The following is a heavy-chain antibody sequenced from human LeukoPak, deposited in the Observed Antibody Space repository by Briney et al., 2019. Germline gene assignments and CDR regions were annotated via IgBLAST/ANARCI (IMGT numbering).Heavy chain of an antibody. Sequence: SETLSFTCTVSGGSISISNYYWGWIRQPPGRGLEWFGSIYYSGSTYYNPSLKSRVTISVDTSKNQFSLKLSSVTAADTAVYYCARQGTTSPQHYFYYYGMDVWGQGTTVTVSS. CDR1: GGSISISNYY. CDR2: IYYSGST. V-gene: IGHV4-39*01. J-gene: IGHJ6*02. D-gene: IGHD2-2*01. CDR3: ARQGTTSPQHYFYYYGMDV.